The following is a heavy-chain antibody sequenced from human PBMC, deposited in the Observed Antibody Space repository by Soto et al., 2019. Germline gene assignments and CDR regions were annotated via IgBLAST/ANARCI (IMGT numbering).Heavy chain of an antibody. CDR2: IRSQANSYAT. CDR1: GFTFSGSA. V-gene: IGHV3-73*02. D-gene: IGHD3-22*01. CDR3: TRHYYENLGFDY. J-gene: IGHJ4*02. Sequence: EVQLVESGGGLVQPGGSLKLSCAASGFTFSGSAMHWVRQASGKGLEWVGRIRSQANSYATAYAASVKGRFTISRDDAKNTAYLQMNSLKTEDTAVYYCTRHYYENLGFDYWGQGPLVTVSS.